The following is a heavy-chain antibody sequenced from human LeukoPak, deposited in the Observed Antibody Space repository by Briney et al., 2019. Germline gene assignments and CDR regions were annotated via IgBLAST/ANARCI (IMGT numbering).Heavy chain of an antibody. CDR3: VKSVGFRFRELFMGGY. CDR2: ISSNGGST. D-gene: IGHD3-10*01. J-gene: IGHJ4*02. V-gene: IGHV3-64D*06. CDR1: GFTFSSYA. Sequence: GGSLRLSCAASGFTFSSYAMHWVRQAPGKGLEYVSAISSNGGSTYYADSVKGRFTISRDNSKNTLYLQMSSLRAEDTAVYYCVKSVGFRFRELFMGGYWGQGTLVTVSS.